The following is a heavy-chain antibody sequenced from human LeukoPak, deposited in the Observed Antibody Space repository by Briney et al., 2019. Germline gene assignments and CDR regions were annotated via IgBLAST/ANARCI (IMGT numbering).Heavy chain of an antibody. CDR3: ARVRYSSSAPDY. CDR1: GYTFTSYG. CDR2: IIPIFGTA. V-gene: IGHV1-69*06. Sequence: GASVKVSCKASGYTFTSYGISWVRQAPGQGLEWMGGIIPIFGTANYAQKFQGRVTITADKSTSTAYMELSSLRSEDTAVYYCARVRYSSSAPDYWGQGTLVTVSS. D-gene: IGHD6-6*01. J-gene: IGHJ4*02.